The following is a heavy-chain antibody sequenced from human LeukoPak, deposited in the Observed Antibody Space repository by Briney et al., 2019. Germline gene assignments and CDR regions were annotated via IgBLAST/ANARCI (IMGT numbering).Heavy chain of an antibody. V-gene: IGHV1-2*02. Sequence: ASVKVSCKASGYTFTGYYMHWVRQAPGQGLEWMGWINPNSGGTNYAQKFQGRVTMTRDTSISTAYMELSRLRSDDTAVYYCARDREKDFWSGYYSWDSLGYYYYYYMDVWGKGTTVTVSS. J-gene: IGHJ6*03. CDR1: GYTFTGYY. D-gene: IGHD3-3*01. CDR2: INPNSGGT. CDR3: ARDREKDFWSGYYSWDSLGYYYYYYMDV.